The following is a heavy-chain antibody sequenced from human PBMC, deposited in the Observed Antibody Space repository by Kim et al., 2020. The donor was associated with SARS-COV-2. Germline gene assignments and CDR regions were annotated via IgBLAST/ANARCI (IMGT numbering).Heavy chain of an antibody. CDR1: GFNFGGYG. J-gene: IGHJ4*02. CDR3: ARAFHYRGFGY. V-gene: IGHV3-33*01. Sequence: GGSLRLSCAASGFNFGGYGMHWVRQAPGKGLEWVAVTWHDESKKYYADSVEGRFTISRDNSKNTLYLQMNILRAEDTALYYCARAFHYRGFGYWGQGILV. D-gene: IGHD3-10*01. CDR2: TWHDESKK.